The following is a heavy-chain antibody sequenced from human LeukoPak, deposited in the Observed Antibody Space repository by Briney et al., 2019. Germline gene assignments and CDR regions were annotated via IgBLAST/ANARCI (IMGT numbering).Heavy chain of an antibody. CDR3: ARDIWFGEHGADY. Sequence: GGSLRLSCAASGFPFSSHWLSWFRQSPGKGLEWVAHINQDGSEKYYVDSVKGRFTISRDNAKNSLYLQKNSLRAEDTAVYYCARDIWFGEHGADYWGQGTLVTVSS. D-gene: IGHD3-10*01. V-gene: IGHV3-7*01. CDR1: GFPFSSHW. CDR2: INQDGSEK. J-gene: IGHJ4*02.